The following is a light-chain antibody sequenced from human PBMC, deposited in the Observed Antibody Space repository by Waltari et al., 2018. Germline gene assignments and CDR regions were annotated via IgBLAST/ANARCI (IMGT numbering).Light chain of an antibody. CDR2: GKT. J-gene: IGLJ2*01. CDR3: QSSDSSLSGYVI. CDR1: NIGPHFY. Sequence: SVLTQPPPVSGAPGQRVSISCPGVNIGPHFYPHWHQKLPGKAPKLLTFGKTNRPLGVPNRFSDAKSGTSAALAITGLQAEDEAVYYCQSSDSSLSGYVIFGGGTKVTVL. V-gene: IGLV1-40*01.